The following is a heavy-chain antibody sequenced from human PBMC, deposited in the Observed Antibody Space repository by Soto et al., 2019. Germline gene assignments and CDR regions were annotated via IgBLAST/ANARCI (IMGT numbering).Heavy chain of an antibody. J-gene: IGHJ4*01. CDR2: IYYRGNT. V-gene: IGHV4-31*03. CDR3: ARSGYGSSDFDH. D-gene: IGHD6-13*01. CDR1: HGSVSSEPFY. Sequence: TLSLTCRVSHGSVSSEPFYWTWIRQHPGKGLEWIGCIYYRGNTYYRPSLKSRVSISIDTSQNQFSLRLNSVTAADTAVYYCARSGYGSSDFDHWGQGTLVTVS.